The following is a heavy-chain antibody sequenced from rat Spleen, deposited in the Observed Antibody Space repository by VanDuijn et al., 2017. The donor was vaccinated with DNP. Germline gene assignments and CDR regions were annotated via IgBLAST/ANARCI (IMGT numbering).Heavy chain of an antibody. Sequence: EVQLVESGGGLVQPGRSLKLSCAASGFTFSDYYMAWVRQAPTKGLEWVATIIYDGTRTYYRDFVKGRFTISRDNAKSTLYLQMDSLRSEDTATYYCTREGLGARYFDFWGPGTMVTVSS. D-gene: IGHD5-1*01. CDR3: TREGLGARYFDF. J-gene: IGHJ1*01. CDR2: IIYDGTRT. V-gene: IGHV5-20*01. CDR1: GFTFSDYY.